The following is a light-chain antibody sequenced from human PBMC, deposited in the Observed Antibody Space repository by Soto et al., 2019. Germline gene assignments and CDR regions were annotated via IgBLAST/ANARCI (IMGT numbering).Light chain of an antibody. CDR3: QQYDNLPQT. J-gene: IGKJ2*01. V-gene: IGKV1-6*02. CDR1: LGIRND. Sequence: AIQLTQSPSSLSASIGDRVTITCRASLGIRNDLGWYQEKPGEAPRLLIYAASTLQSGVPSRFSGSGSGTDFTFTISSLQPEDIATYYCQQYDNLPQTFGQGTKLEIK. CDR2: AAS.